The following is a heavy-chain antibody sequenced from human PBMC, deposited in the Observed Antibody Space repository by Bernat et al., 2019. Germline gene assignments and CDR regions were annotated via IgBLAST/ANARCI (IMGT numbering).Heavy chain of an antibody. Sequence: QVQLVESGEGVVQPGRSLRLSCAASGFTFSSYAMHWVRQAPGKGLEWVAVISYDGSNKYYADSVKGRFTISGDNSKNTLYLQMNSLRGEDTAVYYCAGDHYSTVTVNWYFALWGRGTLVTVSS. CDR3: AGDHYSTVTVNWYFAL. V-gene: IGHV3-30*01. J-gene: IGHJ2*01. CDR2: ISYDGSNK. CDR1: GFTFSSYA. D-gene: IGHD4-17*01.